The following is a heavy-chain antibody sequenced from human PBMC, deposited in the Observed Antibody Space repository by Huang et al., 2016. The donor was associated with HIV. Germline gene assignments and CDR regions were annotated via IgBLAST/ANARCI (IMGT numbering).Heavy chain of an antibody. Sequence: EVQLVESGGGLVQPGGSLRLSCAASGFSISSYWMHWVRQAPGKGLGVVSRINSDGSSTSYAESVKGRFTISRDNAKNTLYLQRNSLRAEDTAVYYCARDPRIQSWLNFFDYWGQGTLVSVSS. CDR1: GFSISSYW. CDR2: INSDGSST. V-gene: IGHV3-74*01. J-gene: IGHJ4*02. CDR3: ARDPRIQSWLNFFDY. D-gene: IGHD3-22*01.